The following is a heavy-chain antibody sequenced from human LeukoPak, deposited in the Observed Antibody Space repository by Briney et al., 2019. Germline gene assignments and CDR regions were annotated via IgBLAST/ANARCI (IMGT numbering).Heavy chain of an antibody. J-gene: IGHJ4*02. CDR2: ISGSGGAT. CDR1: GFTFTSYA. V-gene: IGHV3-23*01. D-gene: IGHD3-10*01. Sequence: GGSLRLSCAASGFTFTSYAMSWVRQAPGKGLEWVSTISGSGGATYYADSVRGRFTISRDNSKNTLYLQMNSLRAEDTAVYYCAKDSLFSMVRGVSYWGQGTLVTVSS. CDR3: AKDSLFSMVRGVSY.